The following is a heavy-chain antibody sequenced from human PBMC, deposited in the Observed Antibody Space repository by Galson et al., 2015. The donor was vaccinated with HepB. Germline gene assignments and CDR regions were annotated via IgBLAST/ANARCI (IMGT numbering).Heavy chain of an antibody. J-gene: IGHJ6*02. CDR3: ARDLPTNTVTTLHHYYYYGMDV. CDR1: GYTFTSYG. D-gene: IGHD4-17*01. V-gene: IGHV1-18*04. CDR2: ISAYNGNT. Sequence: QSGAEVKKPGASVKVSCKASGYTFTSYGISWVRQAPGQGLEWMGWISAYNGNTNYAQKLQGRVTMTTDTSTSTAYMELRSLRSDDTAVYYCARDLPTNTVTTLHHYYYYGMDVWGQGTTVTVSS.